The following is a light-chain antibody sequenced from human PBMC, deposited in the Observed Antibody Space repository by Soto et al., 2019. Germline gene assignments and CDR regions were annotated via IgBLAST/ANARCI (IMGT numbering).Light chain of an antibody. CDR3: QQRSNWPHT. CDR2: DAS. Sequence: EIVLTQSPATLSLSPGERATLSCRASQSVSSYLAWYQQRPGQAPRLLISDASNRATGIPARFSGSGSGTDFTLTISSLEPEDFAVYYCQQRSNWPHTFGGGTKVEIK. CDR1: QSVSSY. V-gene: IGKV3-11*01. J-gene: IGKJ4*01.